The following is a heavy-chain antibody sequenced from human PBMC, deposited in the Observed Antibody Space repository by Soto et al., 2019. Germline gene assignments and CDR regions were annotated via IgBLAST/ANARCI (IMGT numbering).Heavy chain of an antibody. Sequence: ASVKVSCKASGYTFTSYVISWVLQAPGQGLEWMGWISAYNGNTNYAQKLQGRVTMTTDTSTSTAYMELRSLRSDDTAVYYCARGGELRYFDWLPLRDWSFDYWGQGTLVTVSS. CDR1: GYTFTSYV. J-gene: IGHJ4*02. D-gene: IGHD3-9*01. V-gene: IGHV1-18*04. CDR2: ISAYNGNT. CDR3: ARGGELRYFDWLPLRDWSFDY.